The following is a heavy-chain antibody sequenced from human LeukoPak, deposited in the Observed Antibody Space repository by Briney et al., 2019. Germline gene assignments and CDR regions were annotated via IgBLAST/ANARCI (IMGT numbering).Heavy chain of an antibody. V-gene: IGHV1-18*01. CDR3: ARDLGHSSGWYHVAFDI. D-gene: IGHD6-19*01. Sequence: ASVKVSCKASGYTFTSYGISWVRQAPGQGLEWMGWISAYNGDTNYAQKLQGRVTMTTDTSTSTVYMEVRSLRSDDTAVHYCARDLGHSSGWYHVAFDIWGQGTMVTVSS. CDR1: GYTFTSYG. CDR2: ISAYNGDT. J-gene: IGHJ3*02.